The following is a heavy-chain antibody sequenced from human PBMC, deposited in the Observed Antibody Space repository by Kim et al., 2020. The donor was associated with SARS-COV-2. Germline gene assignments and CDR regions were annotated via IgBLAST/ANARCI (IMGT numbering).Heavy chain of an antibody. Sequence: SETLSLTCTVSGGSVSSNRHYWNWIRQSPGKGLEWIGYIYYTGNTNYNPSLKSRVTISVDTSKNQFSLKLSSVTAADTAVYHCARADDHGGNPIDCFDL. CDR1: GGSVSSNRHY. J-gene: IGHJ3*01. V-gene: IGHV4-61*01. CDR3: ARADDHGGNPIDCFDL. D-gene: IGHD4-17*01. CDR2: IYYTGNT.